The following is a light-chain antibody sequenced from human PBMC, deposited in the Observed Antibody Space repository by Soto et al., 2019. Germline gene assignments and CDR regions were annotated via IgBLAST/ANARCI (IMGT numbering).Light chain of an antibody. V-gene: IGKV1-5*03. Sequence: GDRVTITCWADESISHWLAWYQQKPGKGPILLIYKASTLQTGVPSRFAGSGSGTEFTLTISSLQPDDFATYYCQQCNSHRYTFGQGTKLQIK. CDR1: ESISHW. J-gene: IGKJ2*01. CDR2: KAS. CDR3: QQCNSHRYT.